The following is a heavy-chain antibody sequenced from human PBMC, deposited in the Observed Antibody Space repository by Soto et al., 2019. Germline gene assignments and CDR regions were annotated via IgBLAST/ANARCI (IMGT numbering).Heavy chain of an antibody. Sequence: QVQLVQSGAEVKKPGASVKVSCKASGYTFTSYAMHWVRQAPGQRLEWMGWINAGNGNTKYSQKFQGRVTITRDASASTAYMELSSLRSEDTAVYYCARDTGYSYGYNWGQGTLVTVSS. CDR2: INAGNGNT. D-gene: IGHD5-18*01. J-gene: IGHJ4*02. CDR1: GYTFTSYA. CDR3: ARDTGYSYGYN. V-gene: IGHV1-3*01.